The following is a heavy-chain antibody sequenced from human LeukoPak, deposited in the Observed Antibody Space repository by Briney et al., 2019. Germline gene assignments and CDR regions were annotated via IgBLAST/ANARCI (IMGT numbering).Heavy chain of an antibody. CDR2: IYYSGST. Sequence: SETLSLTCTVSGGSISSSSYYWGWIRQPPGKGLEWIGSIYYSGSTYYNPSLKSRVTISVDTSKNQFSLKLSSVTAADTAVYYCARHMIIIDYWGQGTLVTVSS. V-gene: IGHV4-39*01. CDR3: ARHMIIIDY. J-gene: IGHJ4*02. CDR1: GGSISSSSYY. D-gene: IGHD3-16*01.